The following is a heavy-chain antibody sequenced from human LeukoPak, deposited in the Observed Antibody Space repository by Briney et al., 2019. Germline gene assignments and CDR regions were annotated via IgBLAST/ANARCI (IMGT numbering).Heavy chain of an antibody. J-gene: IGHJ5*02. CDR1: GFPFGNFW. CDR2: MDTDGRTT. V-gene: IGHV3-74*01. CDR3: ATDVTGSEDR. D-gene: IGHD6-25*01. Sequence: GGSLRLSCVVSGFPFGNFWMHWVRQVPGKGLVWVARMDTDGRTTDYADSVKGRFTISRDNARNTLYLQMRSLRADDTTLYYCATDVTGSEDRWGQGTLVTVSS.